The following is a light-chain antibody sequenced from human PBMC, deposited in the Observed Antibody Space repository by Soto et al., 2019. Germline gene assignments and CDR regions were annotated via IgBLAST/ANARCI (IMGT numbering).Light chain of an antibody. V-gene: IGKV3D-20*01. CDR1: QIVSSNY. CDR3: HQYGDSPRGT. CDR2: DAS. Sequence: EVVLTQSPASLSLSPGERATLSCGASQIVSSNYLAWYQQKPGLAPRLLIYDASSRATGVPDRFRGSGSGTDFTLPINRLEPEDFAVYYRHQYGDSPRGTFGGGTKVEIK. J-gene: IGKJ4*01.